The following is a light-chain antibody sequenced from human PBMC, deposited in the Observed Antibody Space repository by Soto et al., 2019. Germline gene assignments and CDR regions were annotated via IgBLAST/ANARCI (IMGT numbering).Light chain of an antibody. CDR3: QQYSSYSVYT. J-gene: IGKJ2*01. CDR2: KTS. Sequence: DIQMPQSPSTLPASVGDRVTITCRASQSINNWLAWYQQKPGKAPKLLIYKTSSLQSGVPSRFSGSGSGTEFTLTISCLQPDDFATYYCQQYSSYSVYTFGQGTKVEIK. CDR1: QSINNW. V-gene: IGKV1-5*03.